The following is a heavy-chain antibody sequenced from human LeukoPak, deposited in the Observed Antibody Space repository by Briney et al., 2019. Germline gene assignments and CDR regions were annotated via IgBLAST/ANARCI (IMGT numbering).Heavy chain of an antibody. CDR2: IYYSGST. CDR1: GGSISSYY. V-gene: IGHV4-59*08. CDR3: ARLEGYYGSGSSRYYGMDV. J-gene: IGHJ6*02. D-gene: IGHD3-10*01. Sequence: PSETLSLTCTVSGGSISSYYWSWLRQPPGKGLEWIGYIYYSGSTNYNPSLKSRVTISVDTSKNQFSLKLSSVTAADTAVYYCARLEGYYGSGSSRYYGMDVWGQGTTVTVSS.